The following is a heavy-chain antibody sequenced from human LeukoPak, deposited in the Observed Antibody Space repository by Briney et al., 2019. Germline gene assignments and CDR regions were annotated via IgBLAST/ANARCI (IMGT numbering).Heavy chain of an antibody. D-gene: IGHD1-26*01. Sequence: GGSLRLSCAASGFTFSSYAMSWVRQAPGKGLEWVSTISYSGGRTDYADSVKGRFAISRDSSKNTLYLQMNGLRGDDTAIYYCAKDDGGSPPDAFDIWGQGSLVSVSS. CDR1: GFTFSSYA. J-gene: IGHJ3*02. V-gene: IGHV3-23*01. CDR3: AKDDGGSPPDAFDI. CDR2: ISYSGGRT.